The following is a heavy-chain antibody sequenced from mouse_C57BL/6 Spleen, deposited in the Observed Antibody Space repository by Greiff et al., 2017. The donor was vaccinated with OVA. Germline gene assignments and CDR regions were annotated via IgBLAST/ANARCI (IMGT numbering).Heavy chain of an antibody. D-gene: IGHD2-4*01. V-gene: IGHV1-76*01. J-gene: IGHJ3*01. CDR1: GYTFTDYY. Sequence: VQLQQSGAELVRPGASVKLSCKASGYTFTDYYINWVKQRPGQGLEWIARIYPGSGNTYYNEKFKGKATLTAEKSSSTAYMQLSSLTSEDSAVYFCAREELYDYPFAYWGQGTLVTVSA. CDR3: AREELYDYPFAY. CDR2: IYPGSGNT.